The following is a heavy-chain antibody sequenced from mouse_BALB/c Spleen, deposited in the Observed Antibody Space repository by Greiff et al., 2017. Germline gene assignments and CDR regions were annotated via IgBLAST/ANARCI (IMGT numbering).Heavy chain of an antibody. J-gene: IGHJ2*01. D-gene: IGHD1-1*01. V-gene: IGHV1S34*01. CDR1: GYSFTGYY. CDR2: ISCYNGAT. CDR3: ARAYYSSNYYFDY. Sequence: LVKTGASVKISCKASGYSFTGYYMHWVKQSHGKSLEWIGHISCYNGATCYNQKFKGKATLTVDTSSSTAYMQFNSLTSEDSAVFYGARAYYSSNYYFDYWGQGTTLTVSS.